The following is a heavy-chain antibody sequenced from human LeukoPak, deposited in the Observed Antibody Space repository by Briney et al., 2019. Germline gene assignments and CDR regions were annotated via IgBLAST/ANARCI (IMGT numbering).Heavy chain of an antibody. Sequence: GESLKISCKTSGYNFATYWIGWVRQMPGKGLEWMGIIYPGDSDTRYSPSFQGQVTISADKSISTAYLQWSSLKASDTAMYYCARAERVRGVMKYFDLWGRGTLVTVSS. V-gene: IGHV5-51*01. J-gene: IGHJ2*01. CDR3: ARAERVRGVMKYFDL. CDR1: GYNFATYW. D-gene: IGHD3-10*01. CDR2: IYPGDSDT.